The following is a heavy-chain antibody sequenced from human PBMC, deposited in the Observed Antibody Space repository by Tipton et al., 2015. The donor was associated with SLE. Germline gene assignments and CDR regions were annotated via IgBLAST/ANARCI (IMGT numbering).Heavy chain of an antibody. Sequence: TLSLTCAVYGGSFSGYYWSWIRQPPGKGLEWIGEINHIGSTNYNPSLKSRVTISVDTSKNQFSLKLSSVTAADTAVYYCARDVDYYDSSGVLFDYWGQGTLVTVSS. CDR1: GGSFSGYY. CDR2: INHIGST. CDR3: ARDVDYYDSSGVLFDY. J-gene: IGHJ4*02. D-gene: IGHD3-22*01. V-gene: IGHV4-34*01.